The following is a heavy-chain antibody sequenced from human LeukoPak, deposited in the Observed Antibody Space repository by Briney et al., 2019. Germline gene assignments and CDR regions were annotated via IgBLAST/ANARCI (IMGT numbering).Heavy chain of an antibody. D-gene: IGHD4-17*01. CDR2: ISWNSGSI. Sequence: TGGSLRLSCAASGFTFDDYAMHWVRHAPGKGLEWVSGISWNSGSIGYADSVKGRFTISRDNAKNPLYLQMNSLRAEDTALYYCAKGSATVTTVGGFDYWGQGTLVTVSS. CDR1: GFTFDDYA. CDR3: AKGSATVTTVGGFDY. V-gene: IGHV3-9*01. J-gene: IGHJ4*02.